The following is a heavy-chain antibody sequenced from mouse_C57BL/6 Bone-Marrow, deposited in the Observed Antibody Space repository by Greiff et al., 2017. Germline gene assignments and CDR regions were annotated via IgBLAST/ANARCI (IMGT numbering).Heavy chain of an antibody. D-gene: IGHD1-1*01. CDR3: ARSYYGSRTGFAY. CDR1: GYTFTSYW. Sequence: QVQLQQPGAELVRPGSSVKLSCKASGYTFTSYWMHWVKQRPIQGLEWIGNIDPSDSETHYNQKFKDKATLTVHKSSSTAYMQLSSLTSEDSAVYYCARSYYGSRTGFAYWGQGTLVTVSA. CDR2: IDPSDSET. V-gene: IGHV1-52*01. J-gene: IGHJ3*01.